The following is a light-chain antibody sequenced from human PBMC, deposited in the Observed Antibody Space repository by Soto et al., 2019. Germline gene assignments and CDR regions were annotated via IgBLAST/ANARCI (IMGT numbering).Light chain of an antibody. CDR1: QSISSW. CDR2: DAS. J-gene: IGKJ5*01. V-gene: IGKV1-5*01. CDR3: QQYNNWPFT. Sequence: DFRVFQWVATLSASVGESVTITCRASQSISSWLAWYQQKPGKAPKLLIYDASSLESGVPSRFSGSGSGTEFTLTISSLQSEDFVVYYCQQYNNWPFTFAQRTRPEVK.